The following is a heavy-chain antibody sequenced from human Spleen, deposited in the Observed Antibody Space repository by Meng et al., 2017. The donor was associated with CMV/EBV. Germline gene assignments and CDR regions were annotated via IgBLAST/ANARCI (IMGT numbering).Heavy chain of an antibody. Sequence: SGYPFTSYRIAWVREMPGKGLEWMGVIFPGDSDTRYSPSFQGQVTISADKSISTAYLQWSSLKASDTAMYYCARLNYYDSSGYWLDYWGQGTLVTISS. CDR3: ARLNYYDSSGYWLDY. V-gene: IGHV5-51*01. D-gene: IGHD3-22*01. J-gene: IGHJ4*02. CDR1: GYPFTSYR. CDR2: IFPGDSDT.